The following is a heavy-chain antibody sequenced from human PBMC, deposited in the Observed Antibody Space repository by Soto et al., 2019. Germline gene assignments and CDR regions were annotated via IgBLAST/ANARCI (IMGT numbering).Heavy chain of an antibody. CDR2: IGAYNGDT. J-gene: IGHJ4*02. CDR3: ARDTTDGY. D-gene: IGHD1-1*01. CDR1: GYTFISYG. Sequence: QVQLVQSGTEVKKPGASVKVSCKASGYTFISYGISWVRQAPGQGLEWMGWIGAYNGDTRYAQKFQGRVTMTTDTSTSPAYMELRSLRSDDTAVYFCARDTTDGYWGQGTLVTVSS. V-gene: IGHV1-18*01.